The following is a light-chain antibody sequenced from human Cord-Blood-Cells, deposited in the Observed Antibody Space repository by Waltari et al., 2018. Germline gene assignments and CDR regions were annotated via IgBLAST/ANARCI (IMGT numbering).Light chain of an antibody. CDR2: EGS. CDR1: ISDVWLYNL. Sequence: QSALTQPASVSGSPGQSITISCTGTISDVWLYNLVPLYQQHPGKAPKLMIYEGSKRPSGVSNRFSGSKSGNTASLTISGLQAEDEADYYCCSYAGSSTFEVFGGGTKLTVL. J-gene: IGLJ3*02. V-gene: IGLV2-23*03. CDR3: CSYAGSSTFEV.